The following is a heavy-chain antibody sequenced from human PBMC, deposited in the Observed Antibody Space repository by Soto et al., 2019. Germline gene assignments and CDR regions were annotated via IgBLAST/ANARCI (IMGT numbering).Heavy chain of an antibody. Sequence: ASVKVSCKASGYTFTSYYVHLVRQAPGQGLEWMGIINPSGGSTSYAQKFQGRVTMTRDTSTSTVYMELSSLRSEDTAVYYCARDGWQQLFLYWGQGTLVTVSS. CDR2: INPSGGST. CDR3: ARDGWQQLFLY. CDR1: GYTFTSYY. V-gene: IGHV1-46*01. D-gene: IGHD6-13*01. J-gene: IGHJ4*02.